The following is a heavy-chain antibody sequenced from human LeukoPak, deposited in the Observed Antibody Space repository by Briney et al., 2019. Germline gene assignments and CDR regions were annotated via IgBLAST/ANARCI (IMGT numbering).Heavy chain of an antibody. D-gene: IGHD2/OR15-2a*01. V-gene: IGHV1-2*02. CDR1: GYTFTGYY. CDR3: ARGVSITYYYGMDV. J-gene: IGHJ6*02. Sequence: ASVKVSCKASGYTFTGYYMHWVRQAAGQGLEWMGWINPNSGGTNYAQKFQGRVTMTRDTSISTAYMELSRLRSDDTAVYYCARGVSITYYYGMDVWGQGTTVTVSS. CDR2: INPNSGGT.